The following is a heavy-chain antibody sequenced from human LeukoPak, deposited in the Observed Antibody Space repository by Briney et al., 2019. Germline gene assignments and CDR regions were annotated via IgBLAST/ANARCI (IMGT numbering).Heavy chain of an antibody. Sequence: GGSLRLSCAAWGFTFSSYWMHWVREARGKGLVGVSRINSDGSSTRSADSVKGRFTISRDNAKNTLYLQMNSLRAEDTAVYYCTRDRPGDDGYDYWGQGTLVTVSS. J-gene: IGHJ4*02. CDR1: GFTFSSYW. V-gene: IGHV3-74*01. CDR3: TRDRPGDDGYDY. D-gene: IGHD4-17*01. CDR2: INSDGSST.